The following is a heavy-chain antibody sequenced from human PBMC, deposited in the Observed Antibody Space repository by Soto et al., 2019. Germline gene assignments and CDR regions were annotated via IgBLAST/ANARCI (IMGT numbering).Heavy chain of an antibody. CDR3: ARVGPYCGGDCYSPPP. CDR1: GYSIRNGYY. V-gene: IGHV4-38-2*02. CDR2: IYHSGST. D-gene: IGHD2-21*02. Sequence: ETLSLTCTVSGYSIRNGYYWGWIRQPPGKGLEWIGTIYHSGSTYYNPSLKSRVTISVDASESHFSLKLSSVTAADTAVYYCARVGPYCGGDCYSPPPWGQGTLVTVSS. J-gene: IGHJ5*02.